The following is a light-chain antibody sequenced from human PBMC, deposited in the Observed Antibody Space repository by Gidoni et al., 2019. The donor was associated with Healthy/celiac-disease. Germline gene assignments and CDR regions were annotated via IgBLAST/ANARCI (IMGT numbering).Light chain of an antibody. J-gene: IGKJ1*01. CDR1: QSISSY. CDR3: QQSYSTPRT. CDR2: AAS. V-gene: IGKV1-39*01. Sequence: DIQMTQSPSSLSASVGDRVTSTCRASQSISSYLNWYQQKPGKAPKLLIYAASSLQSGVPSRFSGSGSVTDFTLTIRSLQPEDFATYYCQQSYSTPRTFXQXTKVEIK.